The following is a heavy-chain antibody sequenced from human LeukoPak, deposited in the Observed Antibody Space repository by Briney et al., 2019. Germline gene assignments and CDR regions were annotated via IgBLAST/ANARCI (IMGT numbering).Heavy chain of an antibody. CDR1: GFTLSRNA. CDR2: ISYDGSTK. V-gene: IGHV3-30*18. D-gene: IGHD6-19*01. CDR3: AKDLAVPRRGYFDS. J-gene: IGHJ4*02. Sequence: GGSLRLSCAASGFTLSRNAMHWVRQAPGKGLEWVAVISYDGSTKYYADSVKGRFTISRDISKSTLYLQMNSLRAEDTAVYYCAKDLAVPRRGYFDSWGQGTLVTVSS.